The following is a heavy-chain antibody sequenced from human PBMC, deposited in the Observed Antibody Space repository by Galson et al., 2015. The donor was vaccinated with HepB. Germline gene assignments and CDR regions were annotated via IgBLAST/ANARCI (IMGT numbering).Heavy chain of an antibody. CDR1: GFTFSSYA. Sequence: SLRLSCAASGFTFSSYAMSWVRQAPGRGLEWVAVISFDGRKKEHADSVKGRFTISRDNSRNTLYLQMNSLRVEDTAVYYCAKDPSDSTSWYYFDAWGQGTLVPVSS. J-gene: IGHJ4*02. CDR2: ISFDGRKK. V-gene: IGHV3-30*18. CDR3: AKDPSDSTSWYYFDA. D-gene: IGHD6-13*01.